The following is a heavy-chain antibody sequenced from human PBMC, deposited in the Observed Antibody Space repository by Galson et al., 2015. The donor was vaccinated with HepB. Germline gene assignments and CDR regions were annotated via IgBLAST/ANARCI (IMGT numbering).Heavy chain of an antibody. CDR3: ARDGEMGAGWADCCLRSGMDG. V-gene: IGHV3-30*01. D-gene: IGHD2-21*01. CDR2: TSYDERNK. CDR1: GFTFSTYT. Sequence: SLRLSCAASGFTFSTYTMHWVRQAPGKGLEWVSLTSYDERNKNYADSVKGRFTISRDNSKNTLYLQMNSLRPEDTAVYYCARDGEMGAGWADCCLRSGMDGWGQGTAVTVSS. J-gene: IGHJ6*02.